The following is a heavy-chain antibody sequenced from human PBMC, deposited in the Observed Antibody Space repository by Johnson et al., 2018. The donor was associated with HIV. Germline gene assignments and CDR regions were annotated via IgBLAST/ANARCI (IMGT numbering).Heavy chain of an antibody. J-gene: IGHJ3*01. CDR2: ITGSGDT. D-gene: IGHD3-3*01. CDR1: GFTFSSYG. CDR3: ATDYNFWSGRPDSFDV. V-gene: IGHV3-64*01. Sequence: VQLVESGGGVVQPGGSLRLSCAASGFTFSSYGMHWVRRTPGKGLEYVSRITGSGDTYYVNSVKGRFTISRDNSKSTLYLQMDSLRAEDTAVYYCATDYNFWSGRPDSFDVWGQGTMVSVSS.